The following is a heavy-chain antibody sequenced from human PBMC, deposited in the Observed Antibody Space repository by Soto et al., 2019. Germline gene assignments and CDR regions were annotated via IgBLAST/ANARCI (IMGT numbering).Heavy chain of an antibody. J-gene: IGHJ4*02. CDR3: ARLDYDILTGYYPYFDY. D-gene: IGHD3-9*01. Sequence: GESLKISCKGSGYSFTSYWIGWVRQMPGKGLEWMGIIYPGDSDTRYSPSFQGQVTISADKSISTAYLQWSSLKVSDTAMYYCARLDYDILTGYYPYFDYWGQGTLVTVSS. CDR1: GYSFTSYW. CDR2: IYPGDSDT. V-gene: IGHV5-51*01.